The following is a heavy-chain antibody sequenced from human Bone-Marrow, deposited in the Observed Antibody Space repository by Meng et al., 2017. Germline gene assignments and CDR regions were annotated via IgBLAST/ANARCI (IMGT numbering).Heavy chain of an antibody. CDR1: GYTFTSYY. Sequence: ASVKVSCKASGYTFTSYYMHWVRQAPGQGLEWRGIINPSGGSTSYAQKFQGRVTMTRDTSTSTVYMELSSLRSEDTAVYYCARAPPPDYGDYRSYYYYGMDVWGQGTTVTVSS. J-gene: IGHJ6*02. CDR3: ARAPPPDYGDYRSYYYYGMDV. V-gene: IGHV1-46*01. CDR2: INPSGGST. D-gene: IGHD4-17*01.